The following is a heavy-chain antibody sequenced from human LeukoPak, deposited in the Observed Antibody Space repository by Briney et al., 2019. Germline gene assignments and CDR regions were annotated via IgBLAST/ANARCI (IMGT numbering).Heavy chain of an antibody. CDR1: GGSISGHY. CDR2: IYTSGST. V-gene: IGHV4-4*07. Sequence: SETLSLTCTVSGGSISGHYWNWIRQPAGKGLEWIGRIYTSGSTNYHPSLRGRVTMSVDTSKNQFSLKLTSVTAADTAMYYCARSRSPMDYWGQGTLVTVSS. D-gene: IGHD2-2*01. J-gene: IGHJ4*02. CDR3: ARSRSPMDY.